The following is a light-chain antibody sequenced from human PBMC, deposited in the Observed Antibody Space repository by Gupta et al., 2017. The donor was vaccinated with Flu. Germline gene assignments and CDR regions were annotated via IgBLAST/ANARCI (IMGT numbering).Light chain of an antibody. Sequence: EIVMTHSPATLSVSPGESATLSCRASQSAGTNLAWYQQRPGQAPRLLIYGASTRATGIPARFSGSGYGKELTLTISGRQSEDFAVYYCQQHNNWPPITFGGGTKVEIK. V-gene: IGKV3-15*01. CDR2: GAS. CDR1: QSAGTN. J-gene: IGKJ4*01. CDR3: QQHNNWPPIT.